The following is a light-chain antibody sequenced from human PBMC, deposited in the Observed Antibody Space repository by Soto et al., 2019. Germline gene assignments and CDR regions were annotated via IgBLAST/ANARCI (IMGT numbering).Light chain of an antibody. J-gene: IGKJ4*01. Sequence: EIVLTQSPGTLSLSPGERDTISCRASQSVSSSYLAWYQQKPGQAPRLLIYGASSRATGIPDRFSGSGSGTDFTLTISRLEPEDFAVYYCQQYGRSLTFGGGTKVDIK. V-gene: IGKV3-20*01. CDR3: QQYGRSLT. CDR2: GAS. CDR1: QSVSSSY.